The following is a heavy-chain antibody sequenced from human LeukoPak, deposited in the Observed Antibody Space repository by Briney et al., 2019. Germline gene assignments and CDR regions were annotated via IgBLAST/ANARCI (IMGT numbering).Heavy chain of an antibody. CDR1: GFSFTGSV. J-gene: IGHJ6*03. V-gene: IGHV1-8*03. Sequence: ASVKLSCKASGFSFTGSVIQWVRQATGQGLEWMGWMNPNRGDTGYAQKFQGRVTITRNTSISTAYMELSSLRSEDTAVYYCARGLWGDFWSGDYYYYYMDVWGEGTTVTVSS. D-gene: IGHD3-3*01. CDR3: ARGLWGDFWSGDYYYYYMDV. CDR2: MNPNRGDT.